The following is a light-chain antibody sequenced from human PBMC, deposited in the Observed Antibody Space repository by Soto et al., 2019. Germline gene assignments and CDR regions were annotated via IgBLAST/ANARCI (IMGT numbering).Light chain of an antibody. V-gene: IGKV1-8*01. CDR1: QGISSY. J-gene: IGKJ5*01. Sequence: AIRMXQSXSSLSASTGDRVTITCRASQGISSYLAWYQQKPGKAPKLLIYAASTLQSGVPSRFSGSGSGTDFTLTISCLQSEDFATYYCQQYYSYPITFGQGTRLEI. CDR3: QQYYSYPIT. CDR2: AAS.